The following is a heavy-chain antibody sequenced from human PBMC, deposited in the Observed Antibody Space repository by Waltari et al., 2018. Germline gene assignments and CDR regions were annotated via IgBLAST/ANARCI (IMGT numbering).Heavy chain of an antibody. CDR2: IIPIVGTA. CDR1: GGTFSSYA. Sequence: QVQLVQSGAEVKKPGSSVKVSCKASGGTFSSYAISWVRQAPGKGLEWMGEIIPIVGTANYAQKFQGRVTITADESTSTAYMELSSLRSEDTAVYYCARYGVAATSAAYYYGMDVWGQGTTVTVSS. J-gene: IGHJ6*02. V-gene: IGHV1-69*01. CDR3: ARYGVAATSAAYYYGMDV. D-gene: IGHD2-15*01.